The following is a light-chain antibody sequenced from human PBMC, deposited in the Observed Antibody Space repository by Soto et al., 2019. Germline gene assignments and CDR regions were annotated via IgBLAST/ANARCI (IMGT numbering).Light chain of an antibody. Sequence: QSVLTQPPSTSGTPGQRVTISCSGSSSNIGSNTVSWCQQLPGTAPKPLIYNNNQRPSGVPDRFPGSKSGTSASLAISGLQSEDEADYYCAAWDDSLIGYVFGTGTQLTVL. CDR2: NNN. CDR3: AAWDDSLIGYV. CDR1: SSNIGSNT. V-gene: IGLV1-44*01. J-gene: IGLJ1*01.